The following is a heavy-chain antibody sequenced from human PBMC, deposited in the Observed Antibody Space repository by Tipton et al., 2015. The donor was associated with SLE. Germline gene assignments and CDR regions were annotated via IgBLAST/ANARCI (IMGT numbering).Heavy chain of an antibody. CDR3: VRDVDIVATMGHSRAFDI. V-gene: IGHV4-39*07. CDR2: IYYSGRT. Sequence: TLSLTCTVSGGSISSSSYYWGWIRQPPGKGRGWIGSIYYSGRTYYNPALKSRVTISVDTSKNQFSLKLSSVTAADTAVYYCVRDVDIVATMGHSRAFDIWGQGTMVTVSS. D-gene: IGHD5-12*01. J-gene: IGHJ3*02. CDR1: GGSISSSSYY.